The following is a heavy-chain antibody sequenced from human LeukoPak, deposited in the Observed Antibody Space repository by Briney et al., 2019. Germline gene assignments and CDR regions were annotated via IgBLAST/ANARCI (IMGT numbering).Heavy chain of an antibody. CDR2: ISAYNGNT. CDR3: ARGAVATIETYYFDY. Sequence: ASVKVSCKASGYTFTSYGISWVRQAPGQGLEWMGWISAYNGNTNYAQKLQGRVTMTTDTSTSTAYMELRSLRSDDTAVYYCARGAVATIETYYFDYWGQGTLVTVSS. J-gene: IGHJ4*02. D-gene: IGHD5-12*01. V-gene: IGHV1-18*01. CDR1: GYTFTSYG.